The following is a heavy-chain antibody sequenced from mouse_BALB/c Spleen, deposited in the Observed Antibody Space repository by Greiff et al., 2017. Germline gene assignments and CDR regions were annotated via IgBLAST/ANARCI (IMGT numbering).Heavy chain of an antibody. CDR2: ISNGGGST. CDR1: GFTFSSYT. CDR3: ARHGGYRTRPSFGY. Sequence: EVHLVESGGGLVQPGGSLKLSCAASGFTFSSYTMSWVRQTPEKRLEWVAYISNGGGSTYYPDTVKGRFTISRDNAKNTLYLQMSSLKSEDTAMYYCARHGGYRTRPSFGYWGQGTTLTVSS. D-gene: IGHD2-14*01. V-gene: IGHV5-12-2*01. J-gene: IGHJ2*01.